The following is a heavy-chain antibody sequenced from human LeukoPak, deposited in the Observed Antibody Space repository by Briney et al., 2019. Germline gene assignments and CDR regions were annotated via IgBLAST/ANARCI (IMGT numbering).Heavy chain of an antibody. J-gene: IGHJ3*02. Sequence: GGSLRLSCAASGFTFSASWMTWVRQAPGKGLEWVTIINEGGGLTFYVDSVKGRFSISRDNSKNSLSLQMSTLRAEDTAVYYCARDDTHYGSSGSFYDAFDIWGQGTMVTVSS. CDR2: INEGGGLT. D-gene: IGHD3-22*01. CDR3: ARDDTHYGSSGSFYDAFDI. V-gene: IGHV3-7*01. CDR1: GFTFSASW.